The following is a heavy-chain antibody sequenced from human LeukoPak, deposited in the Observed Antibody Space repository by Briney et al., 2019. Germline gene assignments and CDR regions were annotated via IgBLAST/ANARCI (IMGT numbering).Heavy chain of an antibody. CDR1: GGSISSGSYY. D-gene: IGHD6-13*01. V-gene: IGHV4-61*01. CDR2: VFYNGAT. Sequence: SETLSLTCTVSGGSISSGSYYWSWIRQPPGKGLEWIGTVFYNGATQYSPSLRSRVTISIDTSTNQFSLKLSSVTAADTAVYYCARVFSYSSSWSFDYWGQGTLVTVSS. CDR3: ARVFSYSSSWSFDY. J-gene: IGHJ4*02.